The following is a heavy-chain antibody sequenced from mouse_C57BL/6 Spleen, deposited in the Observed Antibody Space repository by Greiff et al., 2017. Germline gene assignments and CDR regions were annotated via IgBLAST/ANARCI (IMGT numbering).Heavy chain of an antibody. Sequence: EVKLVESGGDLVKPGGSLKLSCAASGFTFSSYGMSWVRQTPDKRLEWVGTISSGGSYTYYPDSVKGRVTISRDNANITLYLLMSGLSSEDSAMYYCAGQLFFDYWGQGTTLTVSS. V-gene: IGHV5-6*01. CDR2: ISSGGSYT. CDR1: GFTFSSYG. CDR3: AGQLFFDY. J-gene: IGHJ2*01.